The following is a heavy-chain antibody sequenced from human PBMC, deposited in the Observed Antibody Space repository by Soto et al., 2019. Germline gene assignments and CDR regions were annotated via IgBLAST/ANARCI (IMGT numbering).Heavy chain of an antibody. CDR1: GFTFSRYW. V-gene: IGHV3-7*04. Sequence: GGSLRLSCAASGFTFSRYWMSWVRQGPGKGLEWVANIKQDGSQKNYVDSVKGRVTISRDNAKNSLYLQMNSLRAEDTAVYYCARHDYYDSSGSSYYGMDVWGQGTTVTVSS. J-gene: IGHJ6*02. D-gene: IGHD3-22*01. CDR2: IKQDGSQK. CDR3: ARHDYYDSSGSSYYGMDV.